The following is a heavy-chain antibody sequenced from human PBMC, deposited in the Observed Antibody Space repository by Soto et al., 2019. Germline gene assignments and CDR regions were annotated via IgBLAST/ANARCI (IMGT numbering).Heavy chain of an antibody. J-gene: IGHJ4*02. CDR3: TTGLGQQLVVFDY. V-gene: IGHV3-15*01. CDR1: GFTFNKAL. Sequence: EVQLAESGGGLVKPGGSLRPPCAASGFTFNKALLGWGRQGPGKGLEWVGRIKSKADGETTDYAAPVKGRFTISRDDSKNMLYLQMDSLKTENTALYYCTTGLGQQLVVFDYWGQGTLITVSS. CDR2: IKSKADGETT. D-gene: IGHD6-13*01.